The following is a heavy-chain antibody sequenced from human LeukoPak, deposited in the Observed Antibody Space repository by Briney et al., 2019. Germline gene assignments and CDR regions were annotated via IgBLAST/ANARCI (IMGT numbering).Heavy chain of an antibody. J-gene: IGHJ5*02. Sequence: PGGSLRLSCAASGVTFSSYAMHWVRQAPGKGLEWVAVISYDGSNKYYADSVKGRFTISRDNSKNTLYLQMNSLRAEATAVYYCARDKWVAAAGLNWFDPWGQGTLVTVSS. D-gene: IGHD6-13*01. CDR1: GVTFSSYA. CDR2: ISYDGSNK. CDR3: ARDKWVAAAGLNWFDP. V-gene: IGHV3-30*04.